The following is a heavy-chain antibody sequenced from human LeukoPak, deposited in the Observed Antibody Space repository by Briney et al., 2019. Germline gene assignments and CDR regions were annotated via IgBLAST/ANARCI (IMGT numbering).Heavy chain of an antibody. CDR2: IGYDGRNK. CDR3: AKDNAYYYADY. J-gene: IGHJ4*02. Sequence: GRSLRLSCAASGFTFSSYAMHWVRQAPGKGLEWVTFIGYDGRNKYYADSVKGRFTIFRDNSKNTLYLQMNSLRAEDTAVYYCAKDNAYYYADYWGQGTLVTVSS. V-gene: IGHV3-30*04. CDR1: GFTFSSYA. D-gene: IGHD3-10*01.